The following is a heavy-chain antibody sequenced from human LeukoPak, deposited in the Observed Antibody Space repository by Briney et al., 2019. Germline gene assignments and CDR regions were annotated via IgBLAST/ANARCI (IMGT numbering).Heavy chain of an antibody. CDR3: ARDETYYYDSSGYFRFDP. D-gene: IGHD3-22*01. V-gene: IGHV1-2*02. J-gene: IGHJ5*02. Sequence: GASVKVSCKASGYTFTGYYMHWVRQAPGQGLEWMGWINPNSGGTNYAQKFQDRVTMTRDTSISTAYMELSRLRSDDTAVYYCARDETYYYDSSGYFRFDPWGQGTLVTVSS. CDR1: GYTFTGYY. CDR2: INPNSGGT.